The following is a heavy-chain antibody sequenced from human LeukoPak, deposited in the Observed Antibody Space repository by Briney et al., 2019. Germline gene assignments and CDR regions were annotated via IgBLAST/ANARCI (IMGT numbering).Heavy chain of an antibody. V-gene: IGHV1-2*06. CDR3: ARTRYSSGWYASGYDAFVL. Sequence: ASVKVSCKASGYTFTGYYMHWVRQAPGQGLEWMGRINPNSGGTNYAQKFQGRVTMTRDTSISTAYMELSRLRSDDTAVYYCARTRYSSGWYASGYDAFVLWGQGTMVTVSS. D-gene: IGHD6-19*01. J-gene: IGHJ3*01. CDR2: INPNSGGT. CDR1: GYTFTGYY.